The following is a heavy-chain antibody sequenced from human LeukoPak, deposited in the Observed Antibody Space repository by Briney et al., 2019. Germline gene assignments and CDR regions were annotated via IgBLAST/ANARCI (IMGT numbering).Heavy chain of an antibody. CDR1: GFTFSSYG. Sequence: GGSLRLSCAASGFTFSSYGMHWVRQAPGKGLEWVAVISYDGSNKYYADSVKGRFTISRDNSKNTLYLQMNSLRAQDTAVYYCAKQLGYCSDGSCYFPYWGQGTLVTVSS. CDR3: AKQLGYCSDGSCYFPY. V-gene: IGHV3-30*18. CDR2: ISYDGSNK. D-gene: IGHD2-15*01. J-gene: IGHJ4*02.